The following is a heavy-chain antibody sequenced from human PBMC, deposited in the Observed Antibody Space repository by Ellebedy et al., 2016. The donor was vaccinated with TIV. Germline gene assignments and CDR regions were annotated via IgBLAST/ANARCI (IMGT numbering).Heavy chain of an antibody. J-gene: IGHJ6*02. V-gene: IGHV3-9*01. CDR1: GFTFEDYA. D-gene: IGHD5-18*01. CDR2: ISWNSGSI. Sequence: PGGSLRLSCAAPGFTFEDYAMYWVRQVPGKGLEWVSGISWNSGSIAYADSVKGRFHISRDNVKNTLYLQMNSLRAEDTALYYCVKDLGGYKYGPTVSLGYYYAMDVWGQGTTVTVSS. CDR3: VKDLGGYKYGPTVSLGYYYAMDV.